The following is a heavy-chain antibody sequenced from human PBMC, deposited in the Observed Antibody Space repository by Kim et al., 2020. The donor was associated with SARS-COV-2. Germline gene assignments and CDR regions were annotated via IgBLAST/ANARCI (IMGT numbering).Heavy chain of an antibody. Sequence: GGSLRLSCAASGFTFSSYAMSWVRQAPGKGLEWVSVIYSGGSSTYYADSVKGRFTISRDNSKNTLYLQMNSLRAEDTAVYYCAKCTGSGYYGSDYWGQGTLVTVSS. CDR3: AKCTGSGYYGSDY. V-gene: IGHV3-23*03. CDR1: GFTFSSYA. J-gene: IGHJ4*02. CDR2: IYSGGSST. D-gene: IGHD3-22*01.